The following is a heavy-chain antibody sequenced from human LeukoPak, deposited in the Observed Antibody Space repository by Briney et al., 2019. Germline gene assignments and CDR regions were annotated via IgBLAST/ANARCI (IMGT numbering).Heavy chain of an antibody. CDR3: ARDNRNIAAAGTSSLVDDYYYGMDV. V-gene: IGHV1-8*03. D-gene: IGHD6-13*01. Sequence: GASVKVSCKASGYTFTSYDINWVRQATGQGLEWMGWMNPNSGNTGYAQKFQGRVTITRNTSISTAYMELSSLRSEDTAVYYCARDNRNIAAAGTSSLVDDYYYGMDVWGQGTTVTVSS. J-gene: IGHJ6*02. CDR2: MNPNSGNT. CDR1: GYTFTSYD.